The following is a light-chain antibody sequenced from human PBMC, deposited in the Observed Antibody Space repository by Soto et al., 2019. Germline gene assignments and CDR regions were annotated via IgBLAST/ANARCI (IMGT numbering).Light chain of an antibody. J-gene: IGKJ5*01. CDR2: GAF. CDR3: QQYGSLIT. CDR1: QSLTSSY. V-gene: IGKV3-20*01. Sequence: EIVLTQSTGTLSLSPGERATLSCRASQSLTSSYLAWYQQKPGQAPRLLIYGAFSRATGIPDRFSGSGSGTDFTLTISRLEPEDFAVYYCQQYGSLITFGQGTRLEIK.